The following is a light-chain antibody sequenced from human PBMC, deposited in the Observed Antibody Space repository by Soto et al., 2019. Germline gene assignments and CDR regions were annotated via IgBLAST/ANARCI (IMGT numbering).Light chain of an antibody. CDR2: GAS. Sequence: DVQMTQSPSSLSASVGDRVTITCRASQPISNYLNWYQQKAGDAPQVLIFGASSLPNAVPSKFSGSGYGTDFTLIINNLHPDDFAPYYCQQNHAVPLTFGQGTRL. J-gene: IGKJ5*01. CDR1: QPISNY. V-gene: IGKV1-39*01. CDR3: QQNHAVPLT.